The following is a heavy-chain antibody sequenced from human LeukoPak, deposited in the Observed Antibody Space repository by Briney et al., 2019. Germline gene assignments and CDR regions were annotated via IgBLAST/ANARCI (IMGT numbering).Heavy chain of an antibody. CDR3: ARLGAEQLVPSGFDY. CDR1: GFTFSTYG. D-gene: IGHD6-13*01. J-gene: IGHJ4*02. V-gene: IGHV3-30*02. CDR2: IRYDGSNK. Sequence: GGSLRLSCAASGFTFSTYGMHWVRQAPGKGLEWVAFIRYDGSNKYYADSVKGRFTISRDNSKNTVYLQMNSLRAEDTAVYYCARLGAEQLVPSGFDYWGQGTLVTVSS.